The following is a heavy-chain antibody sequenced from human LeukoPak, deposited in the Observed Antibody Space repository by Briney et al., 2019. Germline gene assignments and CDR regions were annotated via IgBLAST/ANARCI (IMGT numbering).Heavy chain of an antibody. CDR2: INHSGST. V-gene: IGHV4-34*01. CDR3: ARTYYYGSGSYGR. Sequence: SETLSLTCAVYGGSFSGYYWSWIRQPPGKGLEWIGEINHSGSTNYNPSLKSRVTISVDTSKNQFSLKLSSVTAADTAVYYCARTYYYGSGSYGRWGQGTLVTVSP. CDR1: GGSFSGYY. J-gene: IGHJ4*02. D-gene: IGHD3-10*01.